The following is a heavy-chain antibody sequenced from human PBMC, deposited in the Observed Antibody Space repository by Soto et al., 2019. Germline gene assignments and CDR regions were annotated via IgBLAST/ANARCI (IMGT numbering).Heavy chain of an antibody. CDR1: GFTFSSYA. D-gene: IGHD2-15*01. CDR3: ARDLRVASSFQH. Sequence: EVQLLESGGGLVQPGGSLRLSCAASGFTFSSYAMSWVRQAPGKGLEWVSAISGSGGSTYYADSVKGRFTISRDNSKNTLYLQMNSLRAEDTAVYYCARDLRVASSFQHWGQGTLVTVSS. CDR2: ISGSGGST. V-gene: IGHV3-23*01. J-gene: IGHJ1*01.